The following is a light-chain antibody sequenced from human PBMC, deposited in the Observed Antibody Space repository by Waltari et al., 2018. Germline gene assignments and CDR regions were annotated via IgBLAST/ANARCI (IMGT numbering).Light chain of an antibody. CDR3: QWYGSSPLLT. V-gene: IGKV3-20*01. Sequence: EIVLTQSPGTLSLSPGERATLSCRASQSFSSSFLAWYQQRPGQSPRLLIYGASNRAARIPDRFSGSGSGTDVTLTISRLEPEDFAVYYCQWYGSSPLLTFGGGTTVAIK. CDR2: GAS. CDR1: QSFSSSF. J-gene: IGKJ4*01.